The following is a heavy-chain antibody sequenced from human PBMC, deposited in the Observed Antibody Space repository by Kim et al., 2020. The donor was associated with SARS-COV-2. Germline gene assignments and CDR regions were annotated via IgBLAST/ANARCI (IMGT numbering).Heavy chain of an antibody. CDR1: GDSVSSNSAA. V-gene: IGHV6-1*01. CDR3: ASGRTGYYSSSWDPGFSAFDI. D-gene: IGHD6-13*01. Sequence: SQTLSLTCAISGDSVSSNSAAWNWIRQSPSRGLEWLGRTYYRSKWYNDYAVSVKSRITINPDTSKNQFSLQLNSVTPEDTAVYYCASGRTGYYSSSWDPGFSAFDIWGQGTMVTVSS. CDR2: TYYRSKWYN. J-gene: IGHJ3*02.